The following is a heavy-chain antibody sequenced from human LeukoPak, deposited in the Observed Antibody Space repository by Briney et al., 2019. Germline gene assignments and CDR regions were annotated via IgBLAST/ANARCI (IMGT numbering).Heavy chain of an antibody. D-gene: IGHD6-13*01. V-gene: IGHV1-69*13. CDR3: ARDMAAGTFDY. CDR1: GGTFSNYA. J-gene: IGHJ4*02. CDR2: IIPIFGTA. Sequence: SVKVSCKASGGTFSNYAISWVRQAPGQGLEWMGGIIPIFGTANYAQKFRGRVTITADESTSTAYMELSSLRSEDTAVYYCARDMAAGTFDYWGQGTLVTVSS.